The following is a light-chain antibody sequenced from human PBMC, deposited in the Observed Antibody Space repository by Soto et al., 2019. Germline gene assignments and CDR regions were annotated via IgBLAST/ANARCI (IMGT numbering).Light chain of an antibody. V-gene: IGLV2-14*01. CDR3: SSYSNSTAYR. Sequence: QSVLTQPASVSGSPGQSITISCTGTSSDVGGYDYVSWYQLHPGKAPKLMVFEVNNRPSGVSYRFSGSKSGNTASLTISGLQAEDEAEYFCSSYSNSTAYRFGTGTKQTVL. J-gene: IGLJ1*01. CDR2: EVN. CDR1: SSDVGGYDY.